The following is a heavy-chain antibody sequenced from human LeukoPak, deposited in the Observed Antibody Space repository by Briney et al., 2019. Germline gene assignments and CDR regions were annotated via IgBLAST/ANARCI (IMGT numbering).Heavy chain of an antibody. CDR2: ISGSGGST. V-gene: IGHV3-23*01. J-gene: IGHJ6*02. Sequence: GGSLRPSCAASGFTFSSYAMSWVRQAPGKGLEWVSAISGSGGSTYYADSVKGRFTISRDNSKNTLYLQMNSLRAEDTAVYYCAKATRGRYCSSTSCYGAYYYYGMDVWGQGTTVTVSS. D-gene: IGHD2-2*01. CDR3: AKATRGRYCSSTSCYGAYYYYGMDV. CDR1: GFTFSSYA.